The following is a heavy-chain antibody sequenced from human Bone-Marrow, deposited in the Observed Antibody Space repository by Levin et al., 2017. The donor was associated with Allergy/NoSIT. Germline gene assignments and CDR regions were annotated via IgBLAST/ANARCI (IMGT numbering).Heavy chain of an antibody. CDR1: GFTFSTYG. D-gene: IGHD2-15*01. CDR2: IIGTGAST. V-gene: IGHV3-23*01. Sequence: GESLKISCVASGFTFSTYGMAWVRQTPGKGLEWVSGIIGTGASTYYADPVRGRFTILRDHSMNTLYLQMNSLSVDDTGIYYCAKSSALGPGGIYWGQGVLVTVS. CDR3: AKSSALGPGGIY. J-gene: IGHJ4*02.